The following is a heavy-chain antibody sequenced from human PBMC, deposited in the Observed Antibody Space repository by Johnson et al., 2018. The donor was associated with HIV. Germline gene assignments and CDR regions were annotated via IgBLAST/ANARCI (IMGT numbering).Heavy chain of an antibody. CDR3: ARDNGAVAGPEGAFDI. CDR1: GFTFSSYA. Sequence: QVQLVESGGGVVQPGRSLRLSCAASGFTFSSYAMHWVRQAPGKGLEWVAVIYSGGSTYYADSLKDRFTISRDNSKNTLYLQMNSLRAEDTAVYYCARDNGAVAGPEGAFDIWGQGTMVTVSS. J-gene: IGHJ3*02. V-gene: IGHV3-NL1*01. D-gene: IGHD6-19*01. CDR2: IYSGGST.